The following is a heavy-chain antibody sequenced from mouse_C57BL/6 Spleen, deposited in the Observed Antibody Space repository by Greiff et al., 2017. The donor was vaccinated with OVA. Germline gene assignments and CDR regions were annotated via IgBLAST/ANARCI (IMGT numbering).Heavy chain of an antibody. CDR2: IDPSDSET. Sequence: QVQLQQPGAELVRPGSSVKLSCKASGYTFTSYWMHWVKQRPIQGLEWIGNIDPSDSETHYNQKFKDKATLTVDKSSSTAYMQLSSLTSEDSAVYYCARSDYYGSSDGYFDVGGTGTTVTVSA. J-gene: IGHJ1*03. D-gene: IGHD1-1*01. CDR3: ARSDYYGSSDGYFDV. CDR1: GYTFTSYW. V-gene: IGHV1-52*01.